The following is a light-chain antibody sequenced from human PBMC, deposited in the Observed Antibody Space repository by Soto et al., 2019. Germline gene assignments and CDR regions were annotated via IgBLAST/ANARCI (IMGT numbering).Light chain of an antibody. J-gene: IGKJ4*01. CDR2: DAS. CDR1: QSVSSGY. CDR3: QQRSNWPLT. Sequence: EIVLTQSPGTLSLSPGERATLPCRASQSVSSGYLAWYQQKPGQTPRLLIYDASNRATGIPARFSGSGSGTDFTLTISSLEPEDFAVYYCQQRSNWPLTFGGGTKVDIK. V-gene: IGKV3D-20*02.